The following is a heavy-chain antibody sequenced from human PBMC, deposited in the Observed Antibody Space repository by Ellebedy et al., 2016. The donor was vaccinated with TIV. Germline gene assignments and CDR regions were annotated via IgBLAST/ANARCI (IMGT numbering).Heavy chain of an antibody. V-gene: IGHV4-39*07. D-gene: IGHD1-14*01. CDR2: FYSVGSI. CDR1: GGSISSSSYY. J-gene: IGHJ6*02. Sequence: SETLSLTXTVSGGSISSSSYYWGWIRQPPGKGLEWIGRFYSVGSINYNPSLKSRVTMSVDTSENQFSLKLTSVTSADTAVYYCARDMNQPVANYYFYAMDVWGQGTTVTVSS. CDR3: ARDMNQPVANYYFYAMDV.